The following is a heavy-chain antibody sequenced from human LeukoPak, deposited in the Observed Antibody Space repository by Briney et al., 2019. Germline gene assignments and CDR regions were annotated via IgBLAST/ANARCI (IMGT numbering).Heavy chain of an antibody. D-gene: IGHD5-12*01. CDR1: GGSISSYY. J-gene: IGHJ4*02. Sequence: SETLSLTCTVSGGSISSYYWSWIRQPPGKGLEWIGYIYHSGSTKYNPSLKSRVTISVDTSKNQFSLKLSSVTAADTAVYYCARDGYSGNDGLWGQGALVTVSS. CDR2: IYHSGST. V-gene: IGHV4-59*01. CDR3: ARDGYSGNDGL.